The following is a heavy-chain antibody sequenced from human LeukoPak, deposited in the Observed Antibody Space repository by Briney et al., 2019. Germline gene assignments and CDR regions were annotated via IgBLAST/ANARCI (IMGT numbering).Heavy chain of an antibody. Sequence: GGSLRLSCAASGFTFDDYTMHWVRQAPGKGLEWVSLISWDGGSTYYADSVKGRFTISRDNSKNTLYLQMNSLRAEDTAVYYCPKDGYYYDSSDNYYYYYMDVWGKGTTVTISS. V-gene: IGHV3-43*01. CDR3: PKDGYYYDSSDNYYYYYMDV. J-gene: IGHJ6*03. D-gene: IGHD3-22*01. CDR2: ISWDGGST. CDR1: GFTFDDYT.